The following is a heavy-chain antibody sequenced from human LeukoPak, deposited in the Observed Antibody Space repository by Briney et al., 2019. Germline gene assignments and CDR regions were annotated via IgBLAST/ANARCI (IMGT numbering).Heavy chain of an antibody. CDR1: GGSISSYS. V-gene: IGHV4-59*12. Sequence: SETLSLTCIVSGGSISSYSWNWIRQSPGKGLEWVGYISHSGTTSYNSSLKSRVTISIDTSKNHYSLKLSSVTATDTAVYYCARDQTYSGSGIYTYFDYWGQGILVTVSS. D-gene: IGHD3-10*01. J-gene: IGHJ4*02. CDR3: ARDQTYSGSGIYTYFDY. CDR2: ISHSGTT.